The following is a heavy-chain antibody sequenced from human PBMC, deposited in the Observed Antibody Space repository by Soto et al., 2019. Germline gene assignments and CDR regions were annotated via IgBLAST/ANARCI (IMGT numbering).Heavy chain of an antibody. D-gene: IGHD3-3*01. J-gene: IGHJ4*02. CDR2: ISGSGGST. Sequence: PCGSLRLSCATSGVTFNSSAMSWVRQAPGQGLEWVSAISGSGGSTYYADSVKGRFTISRDNSKNTLYLQMNSLRAEDTAVYYCAKPYDFWSGYYRANFDYWGQGTLVTVSS. CDR1: GVTFNSSA. CDR3: AKPYDFWSGYYRANFDY. V-gene: IGHV3-23*01.